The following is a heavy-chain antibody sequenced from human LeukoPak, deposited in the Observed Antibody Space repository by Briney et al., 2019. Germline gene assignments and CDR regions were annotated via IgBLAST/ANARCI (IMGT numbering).Heavy chain of an antibody. CDR2: ISYDGSNK. Sequence: GGSLRLSCAASGFTFSSYAMHWVRQAPGKGLEWVAVISYDGSNKYYADSVKGRFTISRDNSKNTLYLQMNSLRAEDTAVYYRASLTSSRNYWGQGTLVTVSS. V-gene: IGHV3-30-3*01. D-gene: IGHD6-6*01. CDR1: GFTFSSYA. J-gene: IGHJ4*02. CDR3: ASLTSSRNY.